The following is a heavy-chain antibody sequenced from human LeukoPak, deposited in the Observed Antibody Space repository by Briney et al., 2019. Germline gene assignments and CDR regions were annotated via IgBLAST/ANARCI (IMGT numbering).Heavy chain of an antibody. D-gene: IGHD1-1*01. J-gene: IGHJ4*02. CDR2: IYYSGST. Sequence: SETLSLTCTVSGGSISSNNYFWGWIRQPPGKGLEWIGYIYYSGSTYYNPSLKSRVTISVDTSKNQFSLKLSSVTAADTAVYYCARVLTQDRTGTISDATDYWGQGTLVTVSS. CDR1: GGSISSNNYF. CDR3: ARVLTQDRTGTISDATDY. V-gene: IGHV4-30-4*08.